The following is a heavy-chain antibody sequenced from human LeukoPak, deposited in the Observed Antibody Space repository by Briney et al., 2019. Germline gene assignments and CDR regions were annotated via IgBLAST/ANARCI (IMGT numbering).Heavy chain of an antibody. V-gene: IGHV3-30-3*01. CDR1: GFTFSSYA. CDR3: ARGGGPPTIYFDY. D-gene: IGHD4/OR15-4a*01. Sequence: GGSLRLFCAASGFTFSSYAMHGVRQSPGGGLVWVAVISYDGSNKYYADSVMGRFTISRDNSKNTLYLQMNSLRAEDTAVYYCARGGGPPTIYFDYWGQGTLVTVSS. CDR2: ISYDGSNK. J-gene: IGHJ4*02.